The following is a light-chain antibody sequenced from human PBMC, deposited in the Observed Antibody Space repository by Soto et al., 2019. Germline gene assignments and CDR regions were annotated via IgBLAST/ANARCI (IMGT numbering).Light chain of an antibody. CDR1: SSDVGSYNL. V-gene: IGLV2-23*01. J-gene: IGLJ1*01. Sequence: QSVLTQPASVSGFPGQSITISCTGTSSDVGSYNLVSWYQQHPGKAPKLMIYEGSKRPSGVSNRFSGSKSGNTASLTISGLQAEDEADYYCCSYAGSSTYVFGTGTKVTLL. CDR3: CSYAGSSTYV. CDR2: EGS.